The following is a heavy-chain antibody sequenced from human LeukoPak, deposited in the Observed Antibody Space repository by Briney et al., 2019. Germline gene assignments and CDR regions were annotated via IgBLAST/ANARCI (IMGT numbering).Heavy chain of an antibody. CDR1: GYTFSSYA. Sequence: GASVKVSCKASGYTFSSYAIHWVRLAPGQRLEWMGWINAGTGQTKYSQKFQRRVTITRDTSASTAYMELSSLRSEDTAVCSCARAGVVEMATIGFDYWGLGTLVTVSS. D-gene: IGHD5-24*01. J-gene: IGHJ4*02. CDR3: ARAGVVEMATIGFDY. V-gene: IGHV1-3*01. CDR2: INAGTGQT.